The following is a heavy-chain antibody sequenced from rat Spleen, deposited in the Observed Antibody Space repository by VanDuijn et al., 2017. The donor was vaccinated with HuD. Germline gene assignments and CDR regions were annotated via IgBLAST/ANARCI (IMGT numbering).Heavy chain of an antibody. D-gene: IGHD1-1*01. J-gene: IGHJ2*01. CDR1: GFSLTDYS. CDR3: ARHDYSGDVDFEY. CDR2: IQSGGST. V-gene: IGHV2-19*01. Sequence: QVQLKESGPGLVQPSQTLSLTCTVSGFSLTDYSVHWVRQPPGKGLEWMGRIQSGGSTDYNSALKSRLSIRRDTSKSQVFLKMNSLQPEDTGTYYCARHDYSGDVDFEYWGQGVMVTVSS.